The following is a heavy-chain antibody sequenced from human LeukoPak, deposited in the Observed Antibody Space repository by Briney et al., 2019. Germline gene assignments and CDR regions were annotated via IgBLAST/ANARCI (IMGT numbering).Heavy chain of an antibody. J-gene: IGHJ5*02. CDR2: ISSGAGST. D-gene: IGHD2-8*01. CDR3: ARMGGGAVPFP. V-gene: IGHV3-23*01. Sequence: VGSLRLSCAASGFTFSDYVMSWVRQAPGKGLEWVSSISSGAGSTYYADSVKGRVTISRNNFKDTLYLQMNSLRAEDTAIYYCARMGGGAVPFPWGQGTLVTVSS. CDR1: GFTFSDYV.